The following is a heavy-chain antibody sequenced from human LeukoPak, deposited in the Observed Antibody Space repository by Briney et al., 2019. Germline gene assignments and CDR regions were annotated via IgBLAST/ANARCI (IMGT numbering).Heavy chain of an antibody. CDR2: MSPNSGDT. J-gene: IGHJ4*02. V-gene: IGHV1-8*01. Sequence: VASVKVSCKAPGYTFTSYDFNWVRQATGQRPEWMGWMSPNSGDTGYAQKFQDRVTMTRNTSISTAYMELSSLRSDDTAVYYCARGPPNWGYDYWGPGTLVTVSS. CDR1: GYTFTSYD. CDR3: ARGPPNWGYDY. D-gene: IGHD7-27*01.